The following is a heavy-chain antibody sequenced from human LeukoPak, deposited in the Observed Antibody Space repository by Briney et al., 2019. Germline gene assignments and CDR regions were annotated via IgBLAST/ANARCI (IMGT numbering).Heavy chain of an antibody. Sequence: GGSLRLSCAASGFTFSSYWMSWVRQAPGKGLEWVANIKQDGSEKYYVDSVKGRFTISRDNAKNSLYLQMNSLRAEDTAVYYCARAFSTSWYDAFDIWGQGTMVTVS. D-gene: IGHD2-2*01. CDR3: ARAFSTSWYDAFDI. J-gene: IGHJ3*02. CDR2: IKQDGSEK. V-gene: IGHV3-7*01. CDR1: GFTFSSYW.